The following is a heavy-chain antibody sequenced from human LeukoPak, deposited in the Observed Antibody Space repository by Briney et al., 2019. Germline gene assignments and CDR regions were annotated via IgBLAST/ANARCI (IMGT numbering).Heavy chain of an antibody. D-gene: IGHD6-19*01. J-gene: IGHJ3*02. CDR1: GGSISSYY. CDR3: ARQRHHRWLVVHDAFDI. V-gene: IGHV4-59*08. CDR2: IYYSGST. Sequence: PSETLSLTCTVSGGSISSYYWSWIRQPPGKGLEWIGYIYYSGSTNYNPSLKSRVTISVDTSKNQFSLKLSSVTAADTAVYYCARQRHHRWLVVHDAFDIWGQGTMVTVSS.